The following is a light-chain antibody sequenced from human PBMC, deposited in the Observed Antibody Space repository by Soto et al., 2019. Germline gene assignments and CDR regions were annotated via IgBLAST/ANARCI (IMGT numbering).Light chain of an antibody. CDR2: GAS. CDR3: HQYHKRPPR. CDR1: QSVSSN. V-gene: IGKV3-15*01. J-gene: IGKJ1*01. Sequence: EIVVTQSPATLSVSPGDRATLSCRASQSVSSNLAWYQQRPGQAPRLLIYGASTRATGIPARFSGSRSGTEFTLTISSLQSEDFAVYYCHQYHKRPPRFGQGTKVEIK.